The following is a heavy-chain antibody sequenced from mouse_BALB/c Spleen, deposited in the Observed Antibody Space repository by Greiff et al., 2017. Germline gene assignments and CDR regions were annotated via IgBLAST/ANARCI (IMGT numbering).Heavy chain of an antibody. V-gene: IGHV1S126*01. CDR3: AVCSPTVCYAMDY. Sequence: VQVVESGPQLVRPGASVKISCKASGYSFTSYWMHWVKQRPGQGLEWIGMIDPSDSETRLNQKFKDKAILTVDKSSSTAYMQLSSPTSEDSAVYYCAVCSPTVCYAMDYWGQGTSVTVSS. CDR1: GYSFTSYW. J-gene: IGHJ4*01. CDR2: IDPSDSET. D-gene: IGHD1-1*01.